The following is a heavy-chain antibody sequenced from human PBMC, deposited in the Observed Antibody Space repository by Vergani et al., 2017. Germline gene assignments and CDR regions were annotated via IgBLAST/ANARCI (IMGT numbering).Heavy chain of an antibody. Sequence: VQLVESGGGLVKPGGSLRLSCAASGFTFSNAWMSWVRKAPGKGLEWVAVISYDGRNKYYADSVKGRFTISRDNSKNTLYLQMNSLRAEDTAVYYCIRGDYGDSTLDYWGQGTLVTVSS. CDR2: ISYDGRNK. J-gene: IGHJ4*02. CDR3: IRGDYGDSTLDY. CDR1: GFTFSNAW. V-gene: IGHV3-30*03. D-gene: IGHD4-17*01.